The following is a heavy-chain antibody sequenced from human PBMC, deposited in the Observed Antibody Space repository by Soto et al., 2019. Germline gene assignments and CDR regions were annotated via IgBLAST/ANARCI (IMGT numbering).Heavy chain of an antibody. CDR3: ARDPQRRFLEWLFLY. J-gene: IGHJ4*02. Sequence: HPGGSLRLSCAASGFTFSSYAMHWVRQAPGKGLEWVAVISYDGSNKYYADSVKGRFTISRDNSKNTLYLQMNSLRAEDTAVYYCARDPQRRFLEWLFLYWGQGTLVTVSS. D-gene: IGHD3-3*01. CDR1: GFTFSSYA. V-gene: IGHV3-30-3*01. CDR2: ISYDGSNK.